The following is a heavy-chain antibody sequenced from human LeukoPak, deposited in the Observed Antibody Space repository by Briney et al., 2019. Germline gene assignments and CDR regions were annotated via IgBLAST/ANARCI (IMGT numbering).Heavy chain of an antibody. J-gene: IGHJ3*02. Sequence: ASVKVSCKASGYTFTSYAMNWVRQAPGQGLEWMGWINPNSGGTNYAQKFQGRVTMTRDTSISTAYMELSRLRSDDTAVCYCARNQYYYDSSCYYHDAFDIWGQGTMVTVSS. CDR1: GYTFTSYA. CDR3: ARNQYYYDSSCYYHDAFDI. V-gene: IGHV1-2*02. CDR2: INPNSGGT. D-gene: IGHD3-22*01.